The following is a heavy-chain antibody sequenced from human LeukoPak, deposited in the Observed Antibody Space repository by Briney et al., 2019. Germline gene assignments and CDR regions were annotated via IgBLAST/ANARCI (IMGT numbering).Heavy chain of an antibody. CDR3: ARALRTYYYDSSGFDY. D-gene: IGHD3-22*01. V-gene: IGHV1-18*01. CDR2: ISAYNGNT. CDR1: GYTFTSYG. J-gene: IGHJ4*02. Sequence: ASVTVSCRASGYTFTSYGISWVQQAPGQGLEWMGWISAYNGNTNYAQKLQGRVTMTTDTSTSTAYMELRSLRSDDTAVYYCARALRTYYYDSSGFDYWGQGTLVTVSS.